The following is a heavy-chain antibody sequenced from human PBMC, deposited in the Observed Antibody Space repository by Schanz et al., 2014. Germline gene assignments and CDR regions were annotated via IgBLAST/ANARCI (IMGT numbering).Heavy chain of an antibody. J-gene: IGHJ4*02. Sequence: QVHLVQSGAEVHKPGASLKISCKASGYTFTNFFLHWVRQAPGQGLEWMGWISAYTNNTNYAQKVQGRVTMTTDTSTGTAYMDLRSLRSDDTAVYYCARDQSPYTNSSDVRYFDYWGQGSLVTVSS. CDR3: ARDQSPYTNSSDVRYFDY. CDR2: ISAYTNNT. D-gene: IGHD6-6*01. CDR1: GYTFTNFF. V-gene: IGHV1-18*04.